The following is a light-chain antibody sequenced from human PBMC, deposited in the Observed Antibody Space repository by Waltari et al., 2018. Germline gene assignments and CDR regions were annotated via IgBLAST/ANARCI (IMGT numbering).Light chain of an antibody. Sequence: QSALTQPASVSGSPGQSITISCTGSRSDVGRYDLVSWYQQHPEKAPQVIIFEDYKRPSVVYDRFSGAKSGDTSSLTICGLRAEDEADYYCCSYADSGTWVFGRGTKLTVL. CDR3: CSYADSGTWV. CDR1: RSDVGRYDL. CDR2: EDY. V-gene: IGLV2-23*01. J-gene: IGLJ3*02.